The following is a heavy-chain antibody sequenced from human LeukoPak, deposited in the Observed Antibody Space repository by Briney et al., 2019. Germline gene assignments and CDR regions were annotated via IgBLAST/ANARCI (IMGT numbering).Heavy chain of an antibody. CDR2: ISSSSSSYI. D-gene: IGHD3-22*01. CDR3: ARDSSIYYYDSSGYYH. Sequence: GGSLRLSCAASGFAFSSYSMNWVRQAPGKGLEWVSSISSSSSSYIYYADSVRGRFTISRDNAKNSLYLQMNSLRAEDTAVYYCARDSSIYYYDSSGYYHWGQGTLVTVSS. V-gene: IGHV3-21*01. CDR1: GFAFSSYS. J-gene: IGHJ5*02.